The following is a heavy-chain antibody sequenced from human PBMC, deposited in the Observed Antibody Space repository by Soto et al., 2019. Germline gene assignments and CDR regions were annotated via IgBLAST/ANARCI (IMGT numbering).Heavy chain of an antibody. D-gene: IGHD6-13*01. CDR1: GYSFTSYW. V-gene: IGHV5-51*01. CDR3: ASGSSWYRHYYGMDV. Sequence: GESLKISCKGSGYSFTSYWIGWVRQMPGKGLEWMGIIYPGDSDTRYSPSFQGQVTIPADKSISTAYLQWSSLKASDTAMYYCASGSSWYRHYYGMDVWGQGTTVTVSS. J-gene: IGHJ6*02. CDR2: IYPGDSDT.